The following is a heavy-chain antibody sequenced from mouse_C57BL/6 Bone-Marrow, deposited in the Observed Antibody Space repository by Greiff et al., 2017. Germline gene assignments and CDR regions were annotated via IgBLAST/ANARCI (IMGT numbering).Heavy chain of an antibody. Sequence: QVQLKESGAELARPGASVKLSCKASGYTFTSYGISWVKQRTGQGLEWIGEIYPRSGNTYYNEKFKGKATLTADKSSSTAYMELRSLTSEDSAVYFCARDDSNYVAWFAYWGQGTLVTVSA. J-gene: IGHJ3*01. D-gene: IGHD2-5*01. CDR2: IYPRSGNT. CDR3: ARDDSNYVAWFAY. CDR1: GYTFTSYG. V-gene: IGHV1-81*01.